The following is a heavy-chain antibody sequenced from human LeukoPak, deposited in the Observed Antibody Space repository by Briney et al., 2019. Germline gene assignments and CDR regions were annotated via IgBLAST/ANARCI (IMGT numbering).Heavy chain of an antibody. Sequence: ASVKVSCKASGYTFTSYGISWVRQAPGQGLEWMGWISVYNGNTNYAQKLQGRVTMTTDTSTSTAYLELRSLRSDDTAVYYCARDRAQLFFVYWGQGTLVTVSS. V-gene: IGHV1-18*01. CDR3: ARDRAQLFFVY. D-gene: IGHD3-10*01. J-gene: IGHJ4*02. CDR1: GYTFTSYG. CDR2: ISVYNGNT.